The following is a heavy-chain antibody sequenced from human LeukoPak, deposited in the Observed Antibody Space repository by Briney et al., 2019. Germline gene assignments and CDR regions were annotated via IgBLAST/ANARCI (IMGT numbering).Heavy chain of an antibody. V-gene: IGHV1-2*02. D-gene: IGHD3-16*01. Sequence: GASVKVSCKASGDTFTGHYIHWVRQAPGQGLEWMGWINPKSGDTKYAQKFQGRATMTRDTSISSAYMELSRLKSADTAVYYRARTPVGFKVGGRLYYYGMDVWGQGTTVTVSS. CDR3: ARTPVGFKVGGRLYYYGMDV. CDR1: GDTFTGHY. CDR2: INPKSGDT. J-gene: IGHJ6*02.